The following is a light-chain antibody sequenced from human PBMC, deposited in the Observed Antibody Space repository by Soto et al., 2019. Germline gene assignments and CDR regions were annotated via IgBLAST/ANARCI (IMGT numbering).Light chain of an antibody. CDR3: QQYHSWPA. CDR1: QSVFSS. V-gene: IGKV3-15*01. CDR2: GAA. J-gene: IGKJ4*01. Sequence: EIVMTQSPATLSVSLGERVTLSCRASQSVFSSLAWYQQKPGQAPRLLIYGAATRPIGIPARFSGSGSGTEFSLTISSLPSEDSAVYYCQQYHSWPAFGRGTRVEIK.